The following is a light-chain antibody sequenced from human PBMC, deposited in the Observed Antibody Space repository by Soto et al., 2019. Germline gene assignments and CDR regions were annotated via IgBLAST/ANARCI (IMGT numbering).Light chain of an antibody. CDR2: SNN. Sequence: QSVLTQPPSASGTPGQRVTISCSGSSSNIGSNTVTWYQQLPGTAPKLLIYSNNQRPSGVPDRFSGPKSGTSASLAISGLQSEDEADYYCAAWDDSLNGYWVFGGGTKLTVL. CDR1: SSNIGSNT. V-gene: IGLV1-44*01. CDR3: AAWDDSLNGYWV. J-gene: IGLJ3*02.